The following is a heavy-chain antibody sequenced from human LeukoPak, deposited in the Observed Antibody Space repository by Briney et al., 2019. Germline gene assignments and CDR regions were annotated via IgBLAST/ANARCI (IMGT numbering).Heavy chain of an antibody. CDR2: IYSNGNT. Sequence: SQTPSLTCTVSGDSINSGGFYWGWIRQNPGKGWEWIDNIYSNGNTFYTPSLKSRVIMSLDTPKNQFSLNLSSVTAADTAVCYCTRGAYTDAFAIWGRGTMVAVSS. D-gene: IGHD5-18*01. V-gene: IGHV4-31*03. CDR3: TRGAYTDAFAI. CDR1: GDSINSGGFY. J-gene: IGHJ3*02.